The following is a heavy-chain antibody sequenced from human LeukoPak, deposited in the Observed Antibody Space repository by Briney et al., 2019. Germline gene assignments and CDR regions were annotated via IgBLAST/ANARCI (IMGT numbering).Heavy chain of an antibody. CDR3: ARAAGSSRWYETDY. V-gene: IGHV4-4*07. D-gene: IGHD6-13*01. J-gene: IGHJ4*02. CDR2: IYTSGST. Sequence: PSETLSLTCTVSGGSFSSYYWSWIRQSAGKGLEWIGRIYTSGSTNYNPSLKSRVTMSVDTSKNQFSLRLSSVTAADTAVYYCARAAGSSRWYETDYWGQGILVTVSS. CDR1: GGSFSSYY.